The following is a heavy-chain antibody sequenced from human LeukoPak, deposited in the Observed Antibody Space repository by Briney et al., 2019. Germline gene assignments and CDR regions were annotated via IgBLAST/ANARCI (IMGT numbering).Heavy chain of an antibody. D-gene: IGHD2-21*02. J-gene: IGHJ4*02. CDR1: GGSFSGYY. CDR3: ATSRRDCVGY. V-gene: IGHV4-34*01. CDR2: INHSGST. Sequence: SETLSLTCAVYGGSFSGYYWSWIRQPPGKGLEWIGEINHSGSTNYNPSLKSRVTISVDTSKNQFSLKLSSVTAADTAVYYCATSRRDCVGYWGQGTLVTVSS.